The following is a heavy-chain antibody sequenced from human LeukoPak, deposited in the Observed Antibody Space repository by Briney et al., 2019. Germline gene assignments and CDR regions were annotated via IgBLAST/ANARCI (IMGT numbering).Heavy chain of an antibody. CDR2: INPNRGGT. CDR3: ARCAGTTFGLSDY. CDR1: GYTFTLHY. V-gene: IGHV1-2*02. J-gene: IGHJ4*02. D-gene: IGHD3-16*01. Sequence: ASVKVPCKASGYTFTLHYMQWVRQAPAQALEGVGWINPNRGGTDYAQKVQGRVTMTRDTSNSTVYMELISLRSDDTAVYYCARCAGTTFGLSDYWGQGTLVTVSS.